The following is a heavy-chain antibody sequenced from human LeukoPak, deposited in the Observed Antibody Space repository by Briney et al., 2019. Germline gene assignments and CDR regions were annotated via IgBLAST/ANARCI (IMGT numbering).Heavy chain of an antibody. CDR1: GFTFSSFA. J-gene: IGHJ4*02. Sequence: GGSLRLSCAASGFTFSSFAMSWVRQTPGKGLEWASTFTASGSSTYYADSVKGRFTISRDNSKNTLYLQMNSLRADDTAVYYCAKDAVAPGSGGDYFDYWAQGTLVTVSS. CDR3: AKDAVAPGSGGDYFDY. D-gene: IGHD3-10*01. CDR2: FTASGSST. V-gene: IGHV3-23*01.